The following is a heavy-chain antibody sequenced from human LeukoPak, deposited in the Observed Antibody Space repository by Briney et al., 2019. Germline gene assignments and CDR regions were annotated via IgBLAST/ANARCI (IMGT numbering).Heavy chain of an antibody. CDR1: GFNFNNAW. J-gene: IGHJ4*02. CDR3: ARGGDTSLFDY. CDR2: IKSRTDGGTT. V-gene: IGHV3-15*07. D-gene: IGHD2-21*02. Sequence: GGSLRLSCTTSGFNFNNAWMNWVRQAPGKGLEWVGRIKSRTDGGTTVYSAPVKGRFTISRDDSKSTLYLQMNSLKIEDTAVYYCARGGDTSLFDYWGQGTLVTVSS.